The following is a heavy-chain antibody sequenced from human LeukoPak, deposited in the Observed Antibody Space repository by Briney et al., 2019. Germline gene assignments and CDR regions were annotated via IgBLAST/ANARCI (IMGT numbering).Heavy chain of an antibody. Sequence: SGTLSLTCAVYGGSFSGYYWSWIRQPPGKGLEWIGEINHSGSTNYNPSLKSRVTISVDTSKNQFSLKLSSVTAADTAVYYCARDRFGSGLGYWGQGTLVTVSS. V-gene: IGHV4-34*01. D-gene: IGHD6-19*01. CDR2: INHSGST. J-gene: IGHJ4*02. CDR1: GGSFSGYY. CDR3: ARDRFGSGLGY.